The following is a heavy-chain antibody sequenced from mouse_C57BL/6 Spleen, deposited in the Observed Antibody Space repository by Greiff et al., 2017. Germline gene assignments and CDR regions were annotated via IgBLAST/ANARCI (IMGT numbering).Heavy chain of an antibody. J-gene: IGHJ3*01. CDR2: IDPSDSET. V-gene: IGHV1-52*01. CDR3: AYGNYDGWFAY. D-gene: IGHD2-1*01. CDR1: GYTFTSYW. Sequence: VQLQQPGAELVRPGSSVKLSCKASGYTFTSYWMHWVKQRPIQGLEWIGNIDPSDSETHYNQKFKDKATLTVDKSSSTAYMQLSSLTSEDSAVYYCAYGNYDGWFAYWGQGTLVTVSA.